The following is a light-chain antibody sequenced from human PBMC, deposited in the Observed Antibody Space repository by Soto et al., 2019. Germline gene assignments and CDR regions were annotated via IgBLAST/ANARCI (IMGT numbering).Light chain of an antibody. CDR2: DVS. CDR1: SSDIGDYKY. V-gene: IGLV2-14*01. CDR3: SSYTGINFVI. Sequence: QSVLTQPASVSGSPGQSITIYCTGSSSDIGDYKYVSWYKQHPGKAPKLMIYDVSNRPSGVSNRFSGSKSGNTASLPIAGLPAEDEAHYYCSSYTGINFVIFGGGTKLTVL. J-gene: IGLJ2*01.